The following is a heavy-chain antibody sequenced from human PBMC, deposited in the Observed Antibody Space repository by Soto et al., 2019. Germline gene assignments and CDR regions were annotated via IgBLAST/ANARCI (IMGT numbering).Heavy chain of an antibody. CDR3: TTTTVTSDFHF. Sequence: GGSLRLSCAASGFTFSTYSMNWVRQAPGKGLEWVSSISSGSRDIYCADSVKGRFAISRDNAKNSLYLQMNSLRVEDTAVYYCTTTTVTSDFHFWGLGALVTVS. CDR2: ISSGSRDI. CDR1: GFTFSTYS. D-gene: IGHD4-17*01. V-gene: IGHV3-21*01. J-gene: IGHJ4*02.